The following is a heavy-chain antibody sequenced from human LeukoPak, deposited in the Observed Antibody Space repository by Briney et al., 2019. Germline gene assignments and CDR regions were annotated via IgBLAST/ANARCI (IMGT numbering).Heavy chain of an antibody. D-gene: IGHD6-19*01. J-gene: IGHJ4*02. CDR2: INHSGST. CDR1: GGSFSGYY. CDR3: ARGRWLVRLFDY. Sequence: PSETLSLTCAVYGGSFSGYYWSWIRQPPGKGLEWIGEINHSGSTNYNPSLKSRVTISVDTSKNQFSLKLSSVTAADTAVYYCARGRWLVRLFDYWGQGTLVTVSS. V-gene: IGHV4-34*01.